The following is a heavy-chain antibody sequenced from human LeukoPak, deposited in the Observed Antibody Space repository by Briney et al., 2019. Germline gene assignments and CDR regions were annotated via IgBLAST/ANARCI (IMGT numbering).Heavy chain of an antibody. J-gene: IGHJ4*02. Sequence: PSETLSLTCTVSHYSINSGYYWGWMRQPPGKRLEWIASIHSSGTTYYNPTLKSRLTISVDTSKNQFSLQLNSVTPEDTAVYYCAREYSGGFDYWGQGTLVTVSS. V-gene: IGHV4-38-2*02. CDR1: HYSINSGYY. CDR2: IHSSGTT. CDR3: AREYSGGFDY. D-gene: IGHD6-19*01.